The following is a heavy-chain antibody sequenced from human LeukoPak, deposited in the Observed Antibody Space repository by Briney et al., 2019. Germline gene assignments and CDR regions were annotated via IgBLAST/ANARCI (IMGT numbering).Heavy chain of an antibody. CDR3: ASYSSSSLGGHPPYDY. CDR2: IIPIFGTA. J-gene: IGHJ4*02. D-gene: IGHD6-6*01. V-gene: IGHV1-69*06. Sequence: ASVKVSCKASGGTFSSYATSWVRQAPGQGLEWMGGIIPIFGTANYAQKFQGRVTITADKSTSTAYMELSSLRSEDTAVYYCASYSSSSLGGHPPYDYWGQGTLVTVSS. CDR1: GGTFSSYA.